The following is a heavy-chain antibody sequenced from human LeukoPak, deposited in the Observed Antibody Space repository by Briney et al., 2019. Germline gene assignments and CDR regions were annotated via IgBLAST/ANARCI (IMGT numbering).Heavy chain of an antibody. J-gene: IGHJ4*02. D-gene: IGHD2-15*01. CDR1: GYTFTSYG. CDR3: ARVPVVVVAATDFDY. Sequence: ASVKVSCKASGYTFTSYGISWVRQAPGQGLEWMGWISAYNGNTNYAQKLQGRVTMTTDTSTSTAYMELRSPRSDDTAVYYCARVPVVVVAATDFDYWGQGTLVTVSS. V-gene: IGHV1-18*01. CDR2: ISAYNGNT.